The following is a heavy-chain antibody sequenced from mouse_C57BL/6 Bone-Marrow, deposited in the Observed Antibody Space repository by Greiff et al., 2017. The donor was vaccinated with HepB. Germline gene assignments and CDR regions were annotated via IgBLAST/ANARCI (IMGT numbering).Heavy chain of an antibody. D-gene: IGHD1-1*01. CDR2: IYPGSGNT. V-gene: IGHV1-76*01. CDR3: ARSRYYGLFSY. Sequence: VQLQQSGAELVRPGASVKLSCKASGYTFTDYNINWVKQRPGQGLEWIARIYPGSGNTYYNEKFKGKATLTAEKSSSTAYMQLSSLTSADSAVYFCARSRYYGLFSYWGQGTLVTVSA. J-gene: IGHJ3*01. CDR1: GYTFTDYN.